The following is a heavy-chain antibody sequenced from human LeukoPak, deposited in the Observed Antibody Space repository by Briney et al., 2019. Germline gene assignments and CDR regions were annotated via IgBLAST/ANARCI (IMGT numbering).Heavy chain of an antibody. V-gene: IGHV3-33*01. CDR3: ARDSPPTGYTLDY. J-gene: IGHJ4*02. CDR2: VWYDGNNK. Sequence: GGSLRLSCAASGFHFSSYGMHWVRQAPGKGLEWVAVVWYDGNNKYYADSVKGRFTISRDNSKNTLYLQMNSLRAEDTAVYHCARDSPPTGYTLDYWGQGTLVTVSS. D-gene: IGHD1-1*01. CDR1: GFHFSSYG.